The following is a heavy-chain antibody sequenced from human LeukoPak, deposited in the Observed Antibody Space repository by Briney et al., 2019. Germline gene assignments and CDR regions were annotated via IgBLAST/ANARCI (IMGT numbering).Heavy chain of an antibody. J-gene: IGHJ3*02. CDR3: ARSSRRRVMIVVVRPLDAFDI. V-gene: IGHV1-2*02. D-gene: IGHD3-22*01. Sequence: ASVKVSCKASGYTFTGYYMHWVRQAPGQGLEWMGWINPNSGGTNYAQKFQGRVTMTRDTSISTAYMELSRLRSDDTAVYYCARSSRRRVMIVVVRPLDAFDIWGQGTMVTVSS. CDR2: INPNSGGT. CDR1: GYTFTGYY.